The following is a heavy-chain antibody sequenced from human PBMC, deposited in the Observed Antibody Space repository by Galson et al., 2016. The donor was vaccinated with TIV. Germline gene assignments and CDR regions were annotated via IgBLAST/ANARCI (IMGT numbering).Heavy chain of an antibody. Sequence: SLRLSCAASGISLTSNYVNWVRQTPGKGLEWVSLIYSSGGTHYADSAKGRFNISRDDSKNTVYLQMNSLRDEETAVYYCARFLSTAYYYPMDVWGQGATVTVSS. CDR3: ARFLSTAYYYPMDV. CDR1: GISLTSNY. CDR2: IYSSGGT. V-gene: IGHV3-53*01. D-gene: IGHD5-18*01. J-gene: IGHJ6*02.